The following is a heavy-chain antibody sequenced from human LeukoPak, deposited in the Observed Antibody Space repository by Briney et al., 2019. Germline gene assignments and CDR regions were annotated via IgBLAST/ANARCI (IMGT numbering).Heavy chain of an antibody. CDR1: GGTFSSYA. J-gene: IGHJ3*02. V-gene: IGHV1-69*05. CDR2: IIPIFGTA. CDR3: ARANSGYHDAFDI. Sequence: SVKVSCKASGGTFSSYAISWVRQAPGQGLGWMGGIIPIFGTANYAQKSQGRVTITTDESTSTAYMELSSLRSEDTAVYYCARANSGYHDAFDIWGQGTMVTVSS. D-gene: IGHD3-22*01.